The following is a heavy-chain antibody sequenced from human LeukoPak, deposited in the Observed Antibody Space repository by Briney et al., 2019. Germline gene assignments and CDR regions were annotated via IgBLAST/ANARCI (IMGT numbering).Heavy chain of an antibody. J-gene: IGHJ4*02. Sequence: PGGSLRLSCAAAGFTFSSYWMNWVRQAPGKGLEWVANIKQDGSERFYVDSVRGRFTISRDNAKNSLYLQMNSLRAEDTAVYYCGASGTGDFDYWGQGTLVTVSS. CDR3: GASGTGDFDY. CDR2: IKQDGSER. D-gene: IGHD1-14*01. V-gene: IGHV3-7*03. CDR1: GFTFSSYW.